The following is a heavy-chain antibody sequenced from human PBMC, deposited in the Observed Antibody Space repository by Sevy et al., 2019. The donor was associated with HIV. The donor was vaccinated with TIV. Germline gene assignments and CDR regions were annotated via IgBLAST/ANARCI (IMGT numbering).Heavy chain of an antibody. CDR2: TYYKSKWYN. Sequence: QSQTLSLTCAISGDSVSTYSAAWNWIRQSPSRGLEWLGRTYYKSKWYNDYALSVKSRISINPDTPKDQNSLQLNSLTPEETAVNYGARESRWFLFHFDYWGQGTLVTVSS. J-gene: IGHJ4*02. V-gene: IGHV6-1*01. CDR3: ARESRWFLFHFDY. CDR1: GDSVSTYSAA. D-gene: IGHD3-10*01.